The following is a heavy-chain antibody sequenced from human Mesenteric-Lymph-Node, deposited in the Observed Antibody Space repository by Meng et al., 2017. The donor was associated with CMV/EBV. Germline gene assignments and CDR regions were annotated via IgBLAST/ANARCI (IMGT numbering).Heavy chain of an antibody. D-gene: IGHD2/OR15-2a*01. CDR3: ARVTSYDRGGMDV. V-gene: IGHV3-30-3*01. Sequence: GESLKISCAASGFTFSSYVMHWVRQAPGRGLEWVALISYDGSNKYYVDSVKGRFTISRDNSKNTLYLQMNSLRADDTAVYYCARVTSYDRGGMDVWGQGTTVTVSS. J-gene: IGHJ6*02. CDR1: GFTFSSYV. CDR2: ISYDGSNK.